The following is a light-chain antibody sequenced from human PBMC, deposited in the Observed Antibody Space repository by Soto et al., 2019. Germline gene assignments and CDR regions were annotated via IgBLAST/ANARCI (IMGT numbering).Light chain of an antibody. CDR2: DDT. J-gene: IGLJ1*01. Sequence: QSALTQPASVSAAPGQSITISCTGTSCDVGSYNFVSWYQQFPGKVPKLMIYDDTKRPSGVSNRFSGSKSGNTASLTISGLQAEDEADYYCSSRSSSSAYYVFGTGTKVTVL. CDR3: SSRSSSSAYYV. V-gene: IGLV2-14*02. CDR1: SCDVGSYNF.